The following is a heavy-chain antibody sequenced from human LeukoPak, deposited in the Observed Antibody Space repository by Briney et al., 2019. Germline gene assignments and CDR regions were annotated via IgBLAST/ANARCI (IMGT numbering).Heavy chain of an antibody. CDR2: IYYSGST. CDR3: ARGADSSGYYSIFYFDY. J-gene: IGHJ4*02. V-gene: IGHV4-59*01. D-gene: IGHD3-22*01. CDR1: GGSISSYY. Sequence: SETLSLTCTVSGGSISSYYWNWIRQPPGKGLEWIGYIYYSGSTNYNPSLKSRVTISVDTSKNQFSLKLSSVTAADAAVYYCARGADSSGYYSIFYFDYWGQGTLVTVSS.